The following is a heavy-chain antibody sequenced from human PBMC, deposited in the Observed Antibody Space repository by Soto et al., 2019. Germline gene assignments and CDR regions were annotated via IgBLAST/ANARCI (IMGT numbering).Heavy chain of an antibody. CDR1: GQSFSGHS. V-gene: IGHV4-34*01. J-gene: IGHJ4*02. Sequence: QVQLQQWGAGLVKPSETLSLSCAVYGQSFSGHSWAWIRQPPGKGLEWIGEINESGSTYYNPSLKSRVTISTDTSKNQFSPKLSSVSAADTAAYCCARGSGIVALPGELEDVKYDYWGQGTLVNVSS. CDR2: INESGST. CDR3: ARGSGIVALPGELEDVKYDY. D-gene: IGHD1-1*01.